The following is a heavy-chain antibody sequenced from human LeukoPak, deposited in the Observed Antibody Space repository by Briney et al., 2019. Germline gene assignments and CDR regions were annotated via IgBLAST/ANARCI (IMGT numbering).Heavy chain of an antibody. CDR3: ARVIGGDVIFDY. CDR2: INHSGST. Sequence: SETLSLTCAVYGGSFSGYYWSWIRQPPGKGLEWIGEINHSGSTNYNPSLKSRVTISVDTSKNQFSLKLSSVTAADTAVYYCARVIGGDVIFDYWGQGTLVTVSS. V-gene: IGHV4-34*01. J-gene: IGHJ4*02. D-gene: IGHD2-21*02. CDR1: GGSFSGYY.